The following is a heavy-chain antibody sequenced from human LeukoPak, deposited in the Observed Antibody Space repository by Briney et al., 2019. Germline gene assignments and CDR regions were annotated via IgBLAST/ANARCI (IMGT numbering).Heavy chain of an antibody. J-gene: IGHJ4*02. CDR2: IIPIFGTA. CDR1: GGTFSSYA. V-gene: IGHV1-69*13. D-gene: IGHD5-24*01. CDR3: ARDLGVGDGYNHFDY. Sequence: SVKVSFKASGGTFSSYAISWVRQAPGQGLEWMGGIIPIFGTANYAQKFQGRVTITADESTSTAYMELSSLRSEDTAVYYCARDLGVGDGYNHFDYWGQGTLVTVSS.